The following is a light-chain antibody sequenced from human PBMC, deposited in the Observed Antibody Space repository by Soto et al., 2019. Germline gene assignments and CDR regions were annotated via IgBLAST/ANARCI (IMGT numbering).Light chain of an antibody. CDR1: QSVSSSY. CDR2: GAS. J-gene: IGKJ1*01. Sequence: EIVLTQSPGTLSLSPGERATLSCRASQSVSSSYLAWYQQKPGQAPRLLIYGASSRATGIPDRFSGGGSGTDFTLTISRLEPEDFAVYYCQQYGSSTWTFGQGTKVEIE. CDR3: QQYGSSTWT. V-gene: IGKV3-20*01.